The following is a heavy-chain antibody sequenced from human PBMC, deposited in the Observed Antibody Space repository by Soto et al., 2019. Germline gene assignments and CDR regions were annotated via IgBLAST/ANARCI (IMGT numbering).Heavy chain of an antibody. CDR3: ARSGGSSGYYYGNYYYGMDV. Sequence: EVQLVESGGGLVQPGGSLRLSCAASGFTFSSYSMNWVRQAPGKGLEWVSYISSSSSTIYYADSVKGRFTISRDNAKNSLYLQMNSLRDEDTAVYYCARSGGSSGYYYGNYYYGMDVWGQGTTVTVSS. CDR1: GFTFSSYS. D-gene: IGHD3-22*01. J-gene: IGHJ6*02. CDR2: ISSSSSTI. V-gene: IGHV3-48*02.